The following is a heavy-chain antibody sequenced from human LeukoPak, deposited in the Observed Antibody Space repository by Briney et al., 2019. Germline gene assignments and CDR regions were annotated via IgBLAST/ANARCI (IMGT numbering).Heavy chain of an antibody. Sequence: GGSLRLSCAASGFTFSSYGMHWVRQAPGKGLEWVALIWYDGSDKYYADSVKGRFTISRDNSKNTLHLQMNSLRAGDTAIYYCVRDQDEDRGSTTFDRWGQGTLVTVSS. D-gene: IGHD1-26*01. CDR3: VRDQDEDRGSTTFDR. CDR2: IWYDGSDK. V-gene: IGHV3-33*01. J-gene: IGHJ4*02. CDR1: GFTFSSYG.